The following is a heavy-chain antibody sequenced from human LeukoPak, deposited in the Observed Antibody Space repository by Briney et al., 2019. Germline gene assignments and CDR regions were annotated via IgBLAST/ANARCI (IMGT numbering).Heavy chain of an antibody. D-gene: IGHD6-6*01. J-gene: IGHJ4*02. CDR3: ARGKGYSGSSPFDY. V-gene: IGHV3-53*01. CDR2: IYSGGST. Sequence: GGSLRLSCAASGFTFSSYAMSWVRQAPGKGLEWVSVIYSGGSTYYADSVKGRFTISRDNSKNTLYLQMNSLRAEDTAVYYCARGKGYSGSSPFDYWGQGTLVTVSS. CDR1: GFTFSSYA.